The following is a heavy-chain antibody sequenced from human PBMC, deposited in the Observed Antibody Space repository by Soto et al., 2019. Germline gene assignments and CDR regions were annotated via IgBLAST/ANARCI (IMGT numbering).Heavy chain of an antibody. V-gene: IGHV1-69*06. D-gene: IGHD4-17*01. CDR3: ARRGATVVTLGYYYGMDV. Sequence: VASVKVSCKASGGTFSSYAISWVRQAPGQGLEWMGGIIPIFGTANYAQKFQGRVTITADKSTSTAYMELSSLRSEDTAVYYCARRGATVVTLGYYYGMDVWGQGTTVTVSS. J-gene: IGHJ6*02. CDR1: GGTFSSYA. CDR2: IIPIFGTA.